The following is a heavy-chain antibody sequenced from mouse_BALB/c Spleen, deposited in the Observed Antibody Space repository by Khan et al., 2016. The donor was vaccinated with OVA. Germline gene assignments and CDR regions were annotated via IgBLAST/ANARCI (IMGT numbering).Heavy chain of an antibody. CDR1: GYAFTSYW. D-gene: IGHD2-14*01. Sequence: VQLKQSGAELVRPGSSVKISCKASGYAFTSYWMNWVKQRPGQGLEWIGQIYPGDGDTNYNGKFKGKATLTADKSSSTAYMQLSSLTSEDSAVYVCARKDYGCDGFADWGQGTLVTVSA. CDR2: IYPGDGDT. J-gene: IGHJ3*01. V-gene: IGHV1-80*01. CDR3: ARKDYGCDGFAD.